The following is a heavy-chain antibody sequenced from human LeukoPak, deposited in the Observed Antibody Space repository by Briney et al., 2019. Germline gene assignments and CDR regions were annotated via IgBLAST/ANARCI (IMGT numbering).Heavy chain of an antibody. CDR3: ARDLYYDSSGYLGY. CDR1: GFTFSSYS. V-gene: IGHV3-21*01. D-gene: IGHD3-22*01. CDR2: ISSSSSYI. Sequence: GGSLRLSCAASGFTFSSYSMNWVRQAPGKGLEWVSSISSSSSYIYFADSVKGRFTISRDNAKNSLYLQMNSLRAEDTAMYYCARDLYYDSSGYLGYWGQGTLVTVSS. J-gene: IGHJ4*02.